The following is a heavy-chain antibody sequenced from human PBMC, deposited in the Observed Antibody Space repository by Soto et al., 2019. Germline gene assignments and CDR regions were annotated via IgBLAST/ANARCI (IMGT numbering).Heavy chain of an antibody. CDR2: ISSSSGYT. Sequence: GGSLRLSCAASGFTFSDYYMSWIRQAPGKGLEWVSFISSSSGYTNYADSLRGRFTVSRDNAEGSLFLQMNSLRAEDTAVYYCANGARSPLNFEHWGQGTLVTVSS. D-gene: IGHD3-16*01. CDR3: ANGARSPLNFEH. CDR1: GFTFSDYY. V-gene: IGHV3-11*06. J-gene: IGHJ4*02.